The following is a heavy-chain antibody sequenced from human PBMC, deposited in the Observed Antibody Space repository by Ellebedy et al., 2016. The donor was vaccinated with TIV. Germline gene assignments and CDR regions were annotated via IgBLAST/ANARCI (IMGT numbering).Heavy chain of an antibody. CDR2: INHSGST. CDR1: GGSFSGYY. Sequence: SETLSLXCAVYGGSFSGYYWSWIRQPPGKGLEWIGEINHSGSTNYNPSLKSRVTISVDTSKNQFSLKLSSVTAADTAVYYCARQKLPAATWRGNWFNPWGQGTLVTVSS. CDR3: ARQKLPAATWRGNWFNP. V-gene: IGHV4-34*01. D-gene: IGHD2-2*01. J-gene: IGHJ5*02.